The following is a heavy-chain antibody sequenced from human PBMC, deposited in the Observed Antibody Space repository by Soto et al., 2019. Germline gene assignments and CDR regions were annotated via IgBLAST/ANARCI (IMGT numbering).Heavy chain of an antibody. CDR3: ARVFDSSGYYVDY. CDR1: GYTFTGYY. CDR2: INPNSGGT. D-gene: IGHD3-22*01. Sequence: ASVKGSCKASGYTFTGYYMHWVRQAPGQGLEWMGWINPNSGGTNYAQKFQGRVTMTRDTSISTAYMELSRLRSDDMAVYYCARVFDSSGYYVDYWGQGTLVTLSS. V-gene: IGHV1-2*02. J-gene: IGHJ4*02.